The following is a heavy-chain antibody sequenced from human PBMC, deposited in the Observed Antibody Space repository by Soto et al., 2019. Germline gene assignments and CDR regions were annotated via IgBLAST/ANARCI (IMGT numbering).Heavy chain of an antibody. V-gene: IGHV4-59*08. D-gene: IGHD6-13*01. Sequence: PSETLSLTCTVSGGSISSYYWRWIRQPPGKGLEWVAYIFYSGSAEYNLSLKSRVTISVDTSKNQFSLKLSSVTAADPAVYYFARRYISAFDIWGQGTMVTVPS. J-gene: IGHJ3*02. CDR1: GGSISSYY. CDR3: ARRYISAFDI. CDR2: IFYSGSA.